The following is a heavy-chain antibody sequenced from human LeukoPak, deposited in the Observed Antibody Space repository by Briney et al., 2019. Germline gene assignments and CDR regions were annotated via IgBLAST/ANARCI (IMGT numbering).Heavy chain of an antibody. D-gene: IGHD3-10*01. V-gene: IGHV3-23*01. CDR2: ISGSGGST. CDR1: GFTFSSYA. J-gene: IGHJ4*02. Sequence: PGGSLRLSCAASGFTFSSYAMSWVRQAPGKGLEWVSAISGSGGSTYYADSVKGRFTISRDNSKNTLYLQMNSLRAEDTAVYYCAKAGTQGAELWFGGLYFDYWGQGTLVTVSS. CDR3: AKAGTQGAELWFGGLYFDY.